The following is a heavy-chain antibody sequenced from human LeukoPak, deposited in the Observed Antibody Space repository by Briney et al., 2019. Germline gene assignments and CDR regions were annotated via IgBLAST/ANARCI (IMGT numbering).Heavy chain of an antibody. CDR2: IRSKANSYAT. CDR1: GFTFSGSA. Sequence: GGSLRLYCAASGFTFSGSAMHWVRQASGKGLEWVGRIRSKANSYATAYAASVKGRFTISRDDSKNTAYLQMNSLKTEDTAVYYCTGMWIQLWLSSEAFDIWGQGTMVTVSS. CDR3: TGMWIQLWLSSEAFDI. D-gene: IGHD5-18*01. V-gene: IGHV3-73*01. J-gene: IGHJ3*02.